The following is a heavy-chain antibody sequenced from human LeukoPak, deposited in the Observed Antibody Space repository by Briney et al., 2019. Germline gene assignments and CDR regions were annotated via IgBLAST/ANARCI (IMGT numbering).Heavy chain of an antibody. CDR2: IVGSGGST. CDR3: AKGKYYFDY. CDR1: GFTFSSYA. Sequence: GGSLRLSCAASGFTFSSYAMSWVHQAPGKGLEWVSSIVGSGGSTSYADSVKGRFTISRDNSNNTLYLQMNSLRAEDTAIYYCAKGKYYFDYWGQGTLVTVSS. J-gene: IGHJ4*02. V-gene: IGHV3-23*01.